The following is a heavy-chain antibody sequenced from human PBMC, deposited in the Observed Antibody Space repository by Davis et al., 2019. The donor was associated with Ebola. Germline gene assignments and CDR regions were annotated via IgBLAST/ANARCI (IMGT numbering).Heavy chain of an antibody. CDR1: EFSVSSNY. V-gene: IGHV3-53*01. CDR2: IYGDGRT. D-gene: IGHD3-3*01. J-gene: IGHJ6*04. CDR3: ARSGLSFGVVKYHYGMDV. Sequence: GSLKISCGSSEFSVSSNYMSWVRQAPGKGLEWVSVIYGDGRTEYAESVKGRFTVSRDNSKKTMYLQMNSLRAEDTAVYYCARSGLSFGVVKYHYGMDVWGKGTTVTVSS.